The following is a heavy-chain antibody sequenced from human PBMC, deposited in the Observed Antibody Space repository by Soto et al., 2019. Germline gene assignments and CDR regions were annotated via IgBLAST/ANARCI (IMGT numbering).Heavy chain of an antibody. CDR1: GGSFSGYY. Sequence: SETLSLTCAVYGGSFSGYYWSWIRQPPGKGLEWIGEINHSGSTNYNPSLKSRVTISVDTSKNQFSLKLSSVTAADTAVYYCATYAYYYDSSGYFSGFDPWGQGTLVTV. V-gene: IGHV4-34*01. J-gene: IGHJ5*02. CDR3: ATYAYYYDSSGYFSGFDP. CDR2: INHSGST. D-gene: IGHD3-22*01.